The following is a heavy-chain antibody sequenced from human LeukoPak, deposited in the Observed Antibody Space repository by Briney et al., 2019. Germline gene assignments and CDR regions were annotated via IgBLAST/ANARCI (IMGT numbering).Heavy chain of an antibody. D-gene: IGHD3-22*01. CDR2: INAGNGDT. CDR3: ARDTGLGRYYDSSGYYSAGRWFDP. CDR1: GYTFSSNA. V-gene: IGHV1-3*01. Sequence: ASLKVSCKASGYTFSSNAIHWVRQAPGQRLEWMGWINAGNGDTKYSQKFQGRVTITRDKSASTAYMELSSLRSEDTAVYYCARDTGLGRYYDSSGYYSAGRWFDPWGQGTLVTVSS. J-gene: IGHJ5*02.